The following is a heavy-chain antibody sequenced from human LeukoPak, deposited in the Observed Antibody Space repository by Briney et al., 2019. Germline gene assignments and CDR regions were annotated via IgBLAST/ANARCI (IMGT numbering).Heavy chain of an antibody. CDR2: IYTSGST. Sequence: SETLSLTCTVSDGSISSYYWSWIRQPAGKGLEWIGRIYTSGSTNYNPSLKSRVTMSVDTSKNQFSLKLSSVTAADTAVYYCARDRWFGWGAYYYYYMDVWGKGTTVTVSS. J-gene: IGHJ6*03. CDR1: DGSISSYY. CDR3: ARDRWFGWGAYYYYYMDV. D-gene: IGHD3-10*01. V-gene: IGHV4-4*07.